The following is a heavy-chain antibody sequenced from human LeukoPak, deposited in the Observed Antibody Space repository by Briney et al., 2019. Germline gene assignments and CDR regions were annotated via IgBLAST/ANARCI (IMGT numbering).Heavy chain of an antibody. J-gene: IGHJ4*02. CDR2: VNPNRGDT. D-gene: IGHD3-22*01. Sequence: ASVKVSCKASGYTFIDYYIHWVRQAPGQGLEWMGWVNPNRGDTNYAQKFRGRVTMTRNTSISTAYMELSSLRSEDTAVYYCARTPITMIVVADDYWGQGTLVTVSS. CDR3: ARTPITMIVVADDY. V-gene: IGHV1-2*02. CDR1: GYTFIDYY.